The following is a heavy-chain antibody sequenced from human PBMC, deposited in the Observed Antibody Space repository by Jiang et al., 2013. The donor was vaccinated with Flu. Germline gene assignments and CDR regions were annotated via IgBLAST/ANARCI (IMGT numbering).Heavy chain of an antibody. CDR1: SAA. D-gene: IGHD3-3*01. V-gene: IGHV6-1*01. CDR3: ARDHEWKVSRGSGFDY. J-gene: IGHJ4*02. CDR2: TYYRSKWYN. Sequence: SAAWNWIRQSPSRGLEWLGRTYYRSKWYNDYALSLKGRITVNPDTSKNQFSLHLNSVTPEDTAVYYCARDHEWKVSRGSGFDYWGQGMLVTVSS.